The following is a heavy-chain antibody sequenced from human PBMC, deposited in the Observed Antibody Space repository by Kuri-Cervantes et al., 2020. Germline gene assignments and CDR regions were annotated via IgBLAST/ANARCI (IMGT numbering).Heavy chain of an antibody. CDR3: ARKDGYNSGAYSY. J-gene: IGHJ4*02. CDR2: ISYDGSNK. CDR1: GFTFSSYA. D-gene: IGHD5-24*01. Sequence: LSLTCAASGFTFSSYAMHWVRQAPGKGLEWVAVISYDGSNKYYADSVKGRFTISRDNSKNTLYLQMNSLRAEDTAVYYCARKDGYNSGAYSYWGQGTLVTVSS. V-gene: IGHV3-30-3*02.